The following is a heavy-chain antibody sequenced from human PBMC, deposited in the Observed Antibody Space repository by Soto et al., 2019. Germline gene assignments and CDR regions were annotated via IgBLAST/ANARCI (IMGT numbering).Heavy chain of an antibody. CDR3: ARHSWASFDY. Sequence: GASLKISCNGSGYSFTIYWISWVRQMPGKGLEWMGRIDPSDSYTNYSPSFQGHVTISADKSISTAYLQWSSLKASDTAMYYCARHSWASFDYWGQGTLVTVSS. D-gene: IGHD6-13*01. CDR1: GYSFTIYW. CDR2: IDPSDSYT. V-gene: IGHV5-10-1*01. J-gene: IGHJ4*02.